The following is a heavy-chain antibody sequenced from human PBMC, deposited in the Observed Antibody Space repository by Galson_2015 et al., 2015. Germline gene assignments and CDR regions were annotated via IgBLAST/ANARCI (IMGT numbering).Heavy chain of an antibody. CDR1: GDSVSSNSAA. CDR2: TYYRSQWYS. J-gene: IGHJ4*02. D-gene: IGHD2-2*01. Sequence: CAISGDSVSSNSAAWNWIRQSPSRGLEWLGRTYYRSQWYSDYAVSLKSRITISPDTSKNQFSLQLNSVTPEDTAVYYCARVRGGVIVPAAKDGGFDYWGQGTQVTVSP. V-gene: IGHV6-1*01. CDR3: ARVRGGVIVPAAKDGGFDY.